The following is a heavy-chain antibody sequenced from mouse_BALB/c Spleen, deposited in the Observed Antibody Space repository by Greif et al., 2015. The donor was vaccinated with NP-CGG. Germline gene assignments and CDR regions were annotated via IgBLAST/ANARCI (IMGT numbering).Heavy chain of an antibody. CDR3: ARKAYYRYDEVYYYAMDY. V-gene: IGHV2-2*02. CDR1: GFSLTSYG. J-gene: IGHJ4*01. Sequence: QVQLQQSGPGLVQPSQSLSITCTVPGFSLTSYGVHWVRQSPGKGLEWLGVIWSGGSTDYNAAFISRLSISKDNSKSQVFFKMNSLQANDTAIYYCARKAYYRYDEVYYYAMDYWGQGTSVTVSS. CDR2: IWSGGST. D-gene: IGHD2-14*01.